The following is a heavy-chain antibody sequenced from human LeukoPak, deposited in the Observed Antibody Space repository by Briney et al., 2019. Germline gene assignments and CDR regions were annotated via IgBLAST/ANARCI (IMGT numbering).Heavy chain of an antibody. CDR3: ARDSSSGWFDP. Sequence: PSETLSLTCTVSGGSISSSSYYWGWIRQPPGKGLEWIGSIYYSGSTYYNPSLKSRVTISVDTSKNQFSLKLSSVTAADTAVCYCARDSSSGWFDPWGQGTLVTVSS. CDR2: IYYSGST. CDR1: GGSISSSSYY. J-gene: IGHJ5*02. D-gene: IGHD6-6*01. V-gene: IGHV4-39*07.